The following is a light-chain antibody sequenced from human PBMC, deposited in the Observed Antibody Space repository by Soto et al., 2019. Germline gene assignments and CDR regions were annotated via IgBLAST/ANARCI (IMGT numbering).Light chain of an antibody. V-gene: IGKV1-5*03. CDR1: QSITGW. Sequence: DIQMTQSPSTLSASVGDRVTITCRASQSITGWLAWYQQKPGKAPKLLIYKASSLESGVPSRFSGSGSGTEFTLTISSLQPDDFATYYCQQYYTDSWTFGQGTTVEIK. J-gene: IGKJ1*01. CDR3: QQYYTDSWT. CDR2: KAS.